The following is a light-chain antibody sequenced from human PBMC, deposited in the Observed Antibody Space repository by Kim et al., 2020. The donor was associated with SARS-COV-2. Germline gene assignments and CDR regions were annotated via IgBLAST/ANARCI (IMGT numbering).Light chain of an antibody. CDR2: GNS. CDR1: SSNIGAGYD. V-gene: IGLV1-40*01. CDR3: QSYDSSLSGIFYV. J-gene: IGLJ1*01. Sequence: VTISCTWSSSNIGAGYDVHWYQQLPGTAPKLLIYGNSNRPSGVPDRFSGSKSGTSASLAITGLQAEDEADYYCQSYDSSLSGIFYVFGTGTKVTVL.